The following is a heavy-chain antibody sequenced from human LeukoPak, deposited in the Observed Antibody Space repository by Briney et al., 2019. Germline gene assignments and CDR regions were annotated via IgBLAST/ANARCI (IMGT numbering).Heavy chain of an antibody. Sequence: GGSLRLSCAASGFTFSSYWMHWVRQAPGKGLEWVAVISYDGSNKYYADSVKGRFTISRDNSKNTLYLQMNSLRAEDTAVYYCARGFSSRGLYFDYWGQGTLVTVSS. CDR1: GFTFSSYW. D-gene: IGHD2/OR15-2a*01. V-gene: IGHV3-30*03. CDR3: ARGFSSRGLYFDY. CDR2: ISYDGSNK. J-gene: IGHJ4*02.